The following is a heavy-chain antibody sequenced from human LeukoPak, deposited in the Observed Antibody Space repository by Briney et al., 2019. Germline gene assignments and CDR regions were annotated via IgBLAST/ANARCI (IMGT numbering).Heavy chain of an antibody. CDR2: IYSGGST. Sequence: GGSLRLSCAASGFTVSSNYMSWVRQAPGKGLEWVSVIYSGGSTYYADSVKGRFTISRDNSKNTLYLQMNSLRAEDTAVYYCARGKEVGATLYYYYGIDVWGQGTTITVSS. CDR3: ARGKEVGATLYYYYGIDV. V-gene: IGHV3-66*01. CDR1: GFTVSSNY. J-gene: IGHJ6*02. D-gene: IGHD1-26*01.